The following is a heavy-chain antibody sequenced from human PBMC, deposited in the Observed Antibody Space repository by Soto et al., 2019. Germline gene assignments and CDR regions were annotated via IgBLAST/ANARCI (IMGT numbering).Heavy chain of an antibody. CDR2: ISSSSSYI. Sequence: GGSLRLSCSASVFTFSSYSMNWVRQAPGKGLEWVSSISSSSSYIYYADSVKGRFTISRDNAKNSLYLQMNSLRAEDTAVYYCARDKSPITIFGVVIIGEFDYWGQGTLVTVSS. D-gene: IGHD3-3*01. J-gene: IGHJ4*02. CDR3: ARDKSPITIFGVVIIGEFDY. V-gene: IGHV3-21*01. CDR1: VFTFSSYS.